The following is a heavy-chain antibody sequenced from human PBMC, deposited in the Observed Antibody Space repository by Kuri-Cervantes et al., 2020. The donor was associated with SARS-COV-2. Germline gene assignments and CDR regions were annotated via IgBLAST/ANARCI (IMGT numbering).Heavy chain of an antibody. D-gene: IGHD2-8*01. V-gene: IGHV4-61*09. CDR2: LDTSGST. Sequence: SETLSLTCAVSGVPVTGGTYSWAWIRQPAGKGLEWIGHLDTSGSTTYNPSLRGRVTISVDTSKNQFSLKLSSVTAADTAVYYCASGYCTNGVCYVFDYWGQGTLVTVSS. CDR3: ASGYCTNGVCYVFDY. CDR1: GVPVTGGTYS. J-gene: IGHJ4*02.